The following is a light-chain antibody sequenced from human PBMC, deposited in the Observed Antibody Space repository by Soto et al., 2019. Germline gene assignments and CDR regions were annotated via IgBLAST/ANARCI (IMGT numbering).Light chain of an antibody. Sequence: SVLTQPPSVSAAPGQKVTISCSGSSSNIGGNSVSWYQQLPGTAPKLLIYDDNKRPSGIPDRSSGSKSGTSATLGITGFQTGDEADYYCGSWDSSLSAYVFGTGTKVTVL. CDR2: DDN. CDR3: GSWDSSLSAYV. V-gene: IGLV1-51*01. CDR1: SSNIGGNS. J-gene: IGLJ1*01.